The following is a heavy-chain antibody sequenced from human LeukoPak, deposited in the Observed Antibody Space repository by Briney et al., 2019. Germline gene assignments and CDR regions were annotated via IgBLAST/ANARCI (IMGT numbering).Heavy chain of an antibody. CDR2: INSKSRYI. J-gene: IGHJ4*02. V-gene: IGHV3-21*01. Sequence: GGSLRLSYAASGFTFSSYSMNWVRQDPGKGLEWVSSINSKSRYIYYADSLKGRFTISRDNGKNSVYLQMNSLRAEDTAVYFCARADSSSSRLDCWGQGTLVSVSS. D-gene: IGHD6-6*01. CDR3: ARADSSSSRLDC. CDR1: GFTFSSYS.